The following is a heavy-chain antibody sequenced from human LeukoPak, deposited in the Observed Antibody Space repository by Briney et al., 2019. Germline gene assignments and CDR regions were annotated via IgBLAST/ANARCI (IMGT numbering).Heavy chain of an antibody. CDR1: GGTFSSYA. J-gene: IGHJ5*02. D-gene: IGHD1-7*01. CDR2: IIPIFGTA. CDR3: ARDQNYPYNWFDP. V-gene: IGHV1-69*06. Sequence: SVKVSCKASGGTFSSYAISWVRQAPGQGLEWMGGIIPIFGTANYTQKFQGRVTITADKSTSTAYMELSSLRSEDTAVYYCARDQNYPYNWFDPWGQGTLVTLSS.